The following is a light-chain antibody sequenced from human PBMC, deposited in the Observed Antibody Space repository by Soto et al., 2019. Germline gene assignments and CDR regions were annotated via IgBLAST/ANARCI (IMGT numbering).Light chain of an antibody. CDR3: SSYRSTSTYVV. V-gene: IGLV2-14*03. CDR1: SSDVGGYNY. CDR2: DVT. J-gene: IGLJ2*01. Sequence: QSALTQPASGSGSPGQSITISCTGTSSDVGGYNYVSWYQQHPGKAPKFIIYDVTNRPSGVSNRFSGSKSGNTASLTISGLQAEDEADYYCSSYRSTSTYVVFGGGTKLTVL.